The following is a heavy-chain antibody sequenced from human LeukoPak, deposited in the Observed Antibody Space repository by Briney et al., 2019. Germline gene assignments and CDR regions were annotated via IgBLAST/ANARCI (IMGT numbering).Heavy chain of an antibody. V-gene: IGHV3-74*01. CDR1: GFTFSSYW. CDR2: INSDGSST. J-gene: IGHJ4*02. CDR3: ARSNNIVGATYFDY. Sequence: GGSLRLSCAASGFTFSSYWMHWVRQAPGKGLVWVSRINSDGSSTSYADSVKGRFTISRDNAKNTLYLQMNRLRAEDMAVYYCARSNNIVGATYFDYWGQGTLVTVSS. D-gene: IGHD1-26*01.